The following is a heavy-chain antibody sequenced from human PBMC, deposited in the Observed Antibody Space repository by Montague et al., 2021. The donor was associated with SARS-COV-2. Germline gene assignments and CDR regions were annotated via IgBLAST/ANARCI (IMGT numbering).Heavy chain of an antibody. Sequence: SETLSLTCTVSGGSISSYCWCWIWLPPGQGLEWIWFIYFCGSTNTNPSLKSRVTISVYTSKNQFSLNLSSVTAAATAVYYCAREVRYYYDSSGPGAFDIWGQGTMVTVSS. CDR1: GGSISSYC. CDR2: IYFCGST. J-gene: IGHJ3*02. CDR3: AREVRYYYDSSGPGAFDI. D-gene: IGHD3-22*01. V-gene: IGHV4-59*01.